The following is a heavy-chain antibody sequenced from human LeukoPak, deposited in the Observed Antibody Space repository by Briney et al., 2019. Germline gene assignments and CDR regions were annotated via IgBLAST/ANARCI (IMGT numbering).Heavy chain of an antibody. J-gene: IGHJ4*02. D-gene: IGHD6-13*01. CDR2: ISAYNGNT. V-gene: IGHV1-18*01. CDR1: GYTFTSYG. Sequence: ASVKVSCKASGYTFTSYGISWVRLAPGQGLEWMGWISAYNGNTNYAQKLQGRVTMTTDTPTSTAHMELRSLRSDDTAVYYCARVLCSSSPLFDWGQGTLVTVSS. CDR3: ARVLCSSSPLFD.